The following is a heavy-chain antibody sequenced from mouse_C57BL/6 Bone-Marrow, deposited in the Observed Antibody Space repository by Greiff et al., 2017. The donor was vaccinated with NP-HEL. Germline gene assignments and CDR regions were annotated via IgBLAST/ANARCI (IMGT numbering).Heavy chain of an antibody. CDR1: GYTFTSYD. Sequence: QVQLQQSGPELVKPGASVKLSCKASGYTFTSYDINWVKQRPGQGLEWIGWIYPRDGSTKYIEKFKGKATLTVDTSSSTADMELHSLTSEDSAVYFCARSGPYYYGSLGFAYWGQGTLVTVSA. CDR2: IYPRDGST. D-gene: IGHD1-1*01. J-gene: IGHJ3*01. V-gene: IGHV1-85*01. CDR3: ARSGPYYYGSLGFAY.